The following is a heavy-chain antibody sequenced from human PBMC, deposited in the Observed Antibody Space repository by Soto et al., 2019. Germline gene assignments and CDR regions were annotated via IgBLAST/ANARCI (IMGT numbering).Heavy chain of an antibody. V-gene: IGHV3-72*01. J-gene: IGHJ4*02. D-gene: IGHD3-22*01. Sequence: PGGSLRLSCACYGFTLSDHYIDWVRQAPGKGLEWVGRSRDKPQVYSTAYAASLKGRFTTSRDESKNSAYLQMNSLKTEDTAVYYCVRATYFSDSSGYTRCLDYWGQGTLVTVSS. CDR1: GFTLSDHY. CDR2: SRDKPQVYST. CDR3: VRATYFSDSSGYTRCLDY.